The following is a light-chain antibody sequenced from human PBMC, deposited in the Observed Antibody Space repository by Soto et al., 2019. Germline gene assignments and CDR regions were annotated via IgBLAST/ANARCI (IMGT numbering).Light chain of an antibody. CDR1: QSVTSN. J-gene: IGKJ4*01. Sequence: EIVMTQSPATLSVSPGDRATLSCRASQSVTSNLAWYQQKPGQAPRLLISGASTRATGIPTRFSGSGSGTEFTLTISSLQSEDFAVYHCQQYNDWPLTFGGGTKVEIK. CDR3: QQYNDWPLT. V-gene: IGKV3-15*01. CDR2: GAS.